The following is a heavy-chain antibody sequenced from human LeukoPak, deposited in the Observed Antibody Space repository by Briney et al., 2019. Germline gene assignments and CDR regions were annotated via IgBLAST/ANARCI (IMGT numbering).Heavy chain of an antibody. D-gene: IGHD3-10*01. Sequence: GGSLRLSCAASGFTSSSYAMSWVRQAPGKGLEWASAISGSGGSTYYADSVKGRFTISRDNSKNTLYLQMNSLRAEDTAVYYCAKDQLWFGELLAPPYWGQGTLVTVSS. V-gene: IGHV3-23*01. J-gene: IGHJ4*02. CDR3: AKDQLWFGELLAPPY. CDR1: GFTSSSYA. CDR2: ISGSGGST.